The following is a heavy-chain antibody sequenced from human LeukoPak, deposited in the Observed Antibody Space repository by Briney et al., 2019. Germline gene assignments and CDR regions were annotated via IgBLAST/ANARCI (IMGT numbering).Heavy chain of an antibody. D-gene: IGHD1-1*01. CDR1: GYTFTSYD. V-gene: IGHV1-8*01. CDR2: MNPNSGNT. J-gene: IGHJ4*02. CDR3: ARQPIPGTTXXDY. Sequence: ASVKVSCKASGYTFTSYDINWVRQATGQGLEWMGWMNPNSGNTGYAQKFQGRVTMTRSTSISTAYMELSSLRSDDTVVYYCARQPIPGTTXXDYXXXGTXITVSS.